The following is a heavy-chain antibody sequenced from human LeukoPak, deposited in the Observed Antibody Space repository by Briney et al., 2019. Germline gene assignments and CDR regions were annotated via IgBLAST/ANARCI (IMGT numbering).Heavy chain of an antibody. Sequence: GGSLRLSCAASGFTVSSNYMSWVRQAPGKGLEWVSVIYSGGSTYYADSVKGRFTISRDNSKNTLYLQMNSLRAEDTAVYYCARGTYYYDSSGYYFTWGQGTLDTVSS. J-gene: IGHJ5*02. V-gene: IGHV3-53*01. CDR1: GFTVSSNY. CDR3: ARGTYYYDSSGYYFT. D-gene: IGHD3-22*01. CDR2: IYSGGST.